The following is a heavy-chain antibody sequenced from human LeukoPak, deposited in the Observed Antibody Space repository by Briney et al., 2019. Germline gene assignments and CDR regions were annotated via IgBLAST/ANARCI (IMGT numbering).Heavy chain of an antibody. D-gene: IGHD5-18*01. CDR1: GFTSSSYS. J-gene: IGHJ4*02. CDR2: ISSSSSYI. V-gene: IGHV3-21*01. CDR3: ARDQGYSYGYYFDY. Sequence: GGSLRLSCAASGFTSSSYSMNWVRQAPGKGLEWVSSISSSSSYIYYADSVKGRFTISRDNAKNSLYLQMNSLRAEDTAVYYCARDQGYSYGYYFDYWGQGTLVTVSS.